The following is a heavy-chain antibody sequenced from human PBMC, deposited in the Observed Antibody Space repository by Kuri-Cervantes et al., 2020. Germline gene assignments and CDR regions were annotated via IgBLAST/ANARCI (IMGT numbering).Heavy chain of an antibody. D-gene: IGHD3-10*01. CDR3: ARDRAMVRGVIKILNWFDP. CDR2: INAGNGNT. V-gene: IGHV1-3*01. Sequence: ASVKVSCKASGYTFTSYAMHWVRQAPGQRLEWMGWINAGNGNTKYSQKFQGRVTITRDTSASTAYMELSSLRSEDTAVYYCARDRAMVRGVIKILNWFDPWGQGTLVTSPQ. J-gene: IGHJ5*02. CDR1: GYTFTSYA.